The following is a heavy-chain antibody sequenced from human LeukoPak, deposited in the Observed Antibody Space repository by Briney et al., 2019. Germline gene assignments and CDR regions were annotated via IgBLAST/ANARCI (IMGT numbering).Heavy chain of an antibody. Sequence: ASVKVSCKASGGTFSSYAISWVRQAPGQGLEWMGGIIPIFGTANYAQKFQGRVTITADGSTSTVYMELSSLRSEDTAVYYCARTAGRTFDYWGQGTLVTVSS. J-gene: IGHJ4*02. CDR3: ARTAGRTFDY. D-gene: IGHD6-6*01. CDR2: IIPIFGTA. CDR1: GGTFSSYA. V-gene: IGHV1-69*13.